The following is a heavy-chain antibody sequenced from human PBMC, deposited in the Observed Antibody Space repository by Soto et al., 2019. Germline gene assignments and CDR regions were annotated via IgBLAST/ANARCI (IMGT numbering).Heavy chain of an antibody. CDR1: GGSISSSAYY. Sequence: QVQLQESGPGLVKPSQTLSLTCTVSGGSISSSAYYCSWIRQHPGKGLEWIGYISHSGSTYCNPSLKSRVIISVDTSKNQFSLSLTSVTAADTAVYYCASEYTYGSNFFDCWGQGALVTVSS. V-gene: IGHV4-31*03. CDR2: ISHSGST. J-gene: IGHJ4*02. CDR3: ASEYTYGSNFFDC. D-gene: IGHD5-18*01.